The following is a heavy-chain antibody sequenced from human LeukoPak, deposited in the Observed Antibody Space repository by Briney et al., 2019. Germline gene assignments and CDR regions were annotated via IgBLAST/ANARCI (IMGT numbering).Heavy chain of an antibody. CDR3: ARRQLGQDWAFDI. Sequence: ASVKVSCKASGYTFTSYDINWVRQATGQGLEWMGWMNPNSGNTGYAQKFQGRVTITRNTSISTAYMELSSLRSEDTAVYYCARRQLGQDWAFDIWGQGTMVTVSS. CDR2: MNPNSGNT. J-gene: IGHJ3*02. D-gene: IGHD6-6*01. CDR1: GYTFTSYD. V-gene: IGHV1-8*03.